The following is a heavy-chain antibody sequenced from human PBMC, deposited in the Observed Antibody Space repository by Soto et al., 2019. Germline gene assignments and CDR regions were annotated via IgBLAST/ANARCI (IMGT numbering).Heavy chain of an antibody. V-gene: IGHV3-23*01. J-gene: IGHJ6*02. CDR2: VSAGGDMT. Sequence: DVQVLESGGDLVQPGGSLRLSCAASGFTFSSYAMSWVRQAPGKGLEWVSSVSAGGDMTYYSDSVKGRFTISRDNSNNALFLQMNRLRIEDTALYYCARGDRGGSGSPASYYYSGLAVWGQGTTVTVS. CDR1: GFTFSSYA. D-gene: IGHD2-15*01. CDR3: ARGDRGGSGSPASYYYSGLAV.